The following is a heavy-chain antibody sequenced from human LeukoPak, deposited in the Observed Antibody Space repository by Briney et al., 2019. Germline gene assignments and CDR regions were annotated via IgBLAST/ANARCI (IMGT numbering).Heavy chain of an antibody. V-gene: IGHV3-20*04. J-gene: IGHJ4*02. D-gene: IGHD6-19*01. CDR2: IGKNGGNP. CDR1: GFTFDDYA. Sequence: GGSLRLSCAASGFTFDDYAMSWVRQAPGKGLEWVSGIGKNGGNPGYADSVKGRFTISRDNAKNSLYLQMNSLRAEDTALFFCTRDPGTVAIDYWGQGTLVTVSS. CDR3: TRDPGTVAIDY.